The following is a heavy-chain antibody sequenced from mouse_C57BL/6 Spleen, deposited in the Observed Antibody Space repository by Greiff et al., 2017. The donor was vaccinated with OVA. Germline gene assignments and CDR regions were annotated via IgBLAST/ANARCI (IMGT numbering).Heavy chain of an antibody. D-gene: IGHD2-4*01. CDR2: IWTGGGT. Sequence: VKLVESGPGLVAPSQSLSITCTVSGFSLTSYAISWVRQPPGKGLEWLGVIWTGGGTNYNSALKSRLSISKDNSKSQVFLKMNSLQTDDTARYYCARNLDYDPYYAMDYWGQGTSVTVSS. CDR1: GFSLTSYA. V-gene: IGHV2-9-1*01. CDR3: ARNLDYDPYYAMDY. J-gene: IGHJ4*01.